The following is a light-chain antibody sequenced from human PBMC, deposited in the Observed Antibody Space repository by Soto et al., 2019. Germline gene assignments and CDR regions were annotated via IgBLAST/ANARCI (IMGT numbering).Light chain of an antibody. V-gene: IGLV2-14*03. CDR3: SSYTRSSTGV. Sequence: QSVLTQPDSVSGSPGQSITLSCTGTSSDVGAYNYVSWYQQHPGKAPKLMIYDVSSRPSGVSDRFSGSKSGNTASLTISGLQAEDEADNYCSSYTRSSTGVFGGGTKLTVL. CDR2: DVS. CDR1: SSDVGAYNY. J-gene: IGLJ3*02.